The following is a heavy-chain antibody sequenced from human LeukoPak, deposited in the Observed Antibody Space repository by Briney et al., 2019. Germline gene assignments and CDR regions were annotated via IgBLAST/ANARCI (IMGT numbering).Heavy chain of an antibody. CDR2: INSDGANT. CDR3: ARDPQILTGPGTLDI. J-gene: IGHJ3*02. V-gene: IGHV3-74*01. D-gene: IGHD3-9*01. Sequence: PGGSLRLSCAASGFTFYSHWMHWVRQAPGKGLMWVSRINSDGANTNYADSVKGRFTISRDNAKNTLYLQMHSLRAEDTAVYYCARDPQILTGPGTLDIWGQGTMVTVSS. CDR1: GFTFYSHW.